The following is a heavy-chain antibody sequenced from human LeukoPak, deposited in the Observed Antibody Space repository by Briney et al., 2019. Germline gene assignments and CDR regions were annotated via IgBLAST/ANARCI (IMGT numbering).Heavy chain of an antibody. CDR1: GFTFSSYG. Sequence: PGGSLRLSCAASGFTFSSYGMSWIRQPPGKGLEWIGSIYYSGSTYYNPSLKSRVTISVDTSKNQFSLKLSSVTAADTAVYYCARGFWALDYWGQGTLVTVSS. CDR3: ARGFWALDY. V-gene: IGHV4-39*07. D-gene: IGHD3-16*01. CDR2: IYYSGST. J-gene: IGHJ4*02.